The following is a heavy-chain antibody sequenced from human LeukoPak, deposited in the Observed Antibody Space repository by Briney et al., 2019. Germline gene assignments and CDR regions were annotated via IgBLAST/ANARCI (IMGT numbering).Heavy chain of an antibody. V-gene: IGHV1-69*13. Sequence: ASVKVSCKASGGTFSSYAISWVRQAPGQGLEWMGGFIPIFGTANYAQKFQGRVTITADESTSTAYMELSSLRSEDTAVYYCARGEEGYYYGSGSSLDYWGQGTLVTVSS. J-gene: IGHJ4*02. D-gene: IGHD3-10*01. CDR2: FIPIFGTA. CDR3: ARGEEGYYYGSGSSLDY. CDR1: GGTFSSYA.